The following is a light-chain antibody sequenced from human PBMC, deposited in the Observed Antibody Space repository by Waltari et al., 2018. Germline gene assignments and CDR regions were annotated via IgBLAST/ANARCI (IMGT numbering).Light chain of an antibody. CDR1: SSNIGAGYD. CDR3: QSYDSSLSGSSVV. CDR2: GNS. V-gene: IGLV1-40*01. J-gene: IGLJ2*01. Sequence: QSVLTQPPSVSGAPGQRVTISCTGSSSNIGAGYDVNWYQQLPGTAPKLLIYGNSNRPSGVPDRFSGSKSGTSASLAITGLQAEDEADYYCQSYDSSLSGSSVVFGGGTKLTVL.